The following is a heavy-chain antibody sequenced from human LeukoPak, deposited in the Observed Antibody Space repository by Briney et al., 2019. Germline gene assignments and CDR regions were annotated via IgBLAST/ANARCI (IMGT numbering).Heavy chain of an antibody. J-gene: IGHJ4*02. D-gene: IGHD6-6*01. V-gene: IGHV1-69*04. Sequence: ASVKVSCKASGYTFTGYYMHWVRQAPGQGLEWMGRIIPILGIANYAQKFQGRVTITAVKSTSTAYVELSSLRSEDTAVYYCARDASAEYSSSSGYWGQGTLVTVSS. CDR1: GYTFTGYY. CDR3: ARDASAEYSSSSGY. CDR2: IIPILGIA.